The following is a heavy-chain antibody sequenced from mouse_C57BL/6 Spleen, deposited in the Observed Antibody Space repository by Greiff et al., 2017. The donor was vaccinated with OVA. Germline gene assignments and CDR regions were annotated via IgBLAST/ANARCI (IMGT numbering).Heavy chain of an antibody. CDR3: ARRGLDYDGSSYDD. Sequence: QVHVKQPGAELVKPGASVKLSCKASGYTFTSYWMHWVKQRPGQGLEWIGMIHPNSGSTNYNEKFKSKATLTVDKSSSTAYMQLSSLTSEDSAVYYCARRGLDYDGSSYDDWGQGTTLTVSS. J-gene: IGHJ2*01. D-gene: IGHD1-1*01. V-gene: IGHV1-64*01. CDR2: IHPNSGST. CDR1: GYTFTSYW.